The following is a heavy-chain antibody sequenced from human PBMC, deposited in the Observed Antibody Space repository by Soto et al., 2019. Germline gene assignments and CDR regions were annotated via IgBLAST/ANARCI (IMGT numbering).Heavy chain of an antibody. J-gene: IGHJ4*02. CDR1: GFSLSTSGVG. Sequence: VSGPTLVNPTQTLTLTCTFSGFSLSTSGVGVGWIRQPPGKALEWLAFIYWDDDKRYSPSLKSRLTITKDTSKNQVVLTMTNMDPVDTATFYFSLRGGAKIFPSTAMVTYDYWGQGTLVTVSS. D-gene: IGHD5-18*01. CDR3: SLRGGAKIFPSTAMVTYDY. V-gene: IGHV2-5*02. CDR2: IYWDDDK.